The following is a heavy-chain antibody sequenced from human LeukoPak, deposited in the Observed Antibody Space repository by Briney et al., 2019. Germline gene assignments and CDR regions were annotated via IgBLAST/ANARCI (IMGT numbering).Heavy chain of an antibody. V-gene: IGHV1-69*06. CDR3: AGTPIVVVPAALPY. J-gene: IGHJ4*02. CDR2: IIPIFGTA. Sequence: ASVKVSCKASGGTFSSYAISWVRQAPGQGLEWMGRIIPIFGTANYAQKFQGRVTITADKSTSTAYMDLSSLRSEDTAVYYCAGTPIVVVPAALPYRGQGTLVTVSS. D-gene: IGHD2-2*01. CDR1: GGTFSSYA.